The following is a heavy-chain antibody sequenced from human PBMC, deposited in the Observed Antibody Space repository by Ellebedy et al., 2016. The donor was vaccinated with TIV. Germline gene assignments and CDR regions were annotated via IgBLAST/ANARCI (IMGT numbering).Heavy chain of an antibody. CDR1: GFTLRSYA. Sequence: PGGSLRLSCAASGFTLRSYAMTWVRQTVGKGLEWVPTTTGSGDSTYYGDSVKGRFTISRDNSKNTLYLQMNSLGAEDTAVYYCASRQCSGISCHIDYWGQGTLVTVSS. J-gene: IGHJ4*02. D-gene: IGHD2-15*01. CDR2: TTGSGDST. V-gene: IGHV3-23*01. CDR3: ASRQCSGISCHIDY.